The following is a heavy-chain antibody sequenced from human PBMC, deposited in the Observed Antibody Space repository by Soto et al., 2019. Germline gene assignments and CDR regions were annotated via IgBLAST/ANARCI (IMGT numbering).Heavy chain of an antibody. V-gene: IGHV1-46*01. J-gene: IGHJ6*02. D-gene: IGHD3-16*01. CDR1: GYTFTSYY. Sequence: GASVKVSCKASGYTFTSYYMHWVRQAPGQGLEWMGIINPSGGSTSYAQKFQGRVTMTRDTSTSTVYMELSSLRSEDTAVYYCARSRTYDYVWGSYRHGMDVWGQGTTVTVSS. CDR3: ARSRTYDYVWGSYRHGMDV. CDR2: INPSGGST.